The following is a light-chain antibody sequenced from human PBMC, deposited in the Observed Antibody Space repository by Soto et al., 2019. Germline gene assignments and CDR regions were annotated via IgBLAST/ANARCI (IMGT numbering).Light chain of an antibody. V-gene: IGKV1-5*01. J-gene: IGKJ1*01. CDR2: DAY. CDR3: QQYNSYPWT. Sequence: DIQMTQSPSTLSASVGDRVTITCRASQSISSWLAWYQQKPGKAPKLLIYDAYTLERGVPSRFSGSGSGTEFPLTISSLQPDDFATYYCQQYNSYPWTFGQGTKVEIK. CDR1: QSISSW.